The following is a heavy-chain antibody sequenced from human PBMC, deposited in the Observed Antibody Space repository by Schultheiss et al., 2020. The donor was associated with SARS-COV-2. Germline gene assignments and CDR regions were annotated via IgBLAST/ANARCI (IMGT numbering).Heavy chain of an antibody. J-gene: IGHJ6*02. CDR1: GFTFSSYE. D-gene: IGHD2-2*01. Sequence: GGSLRLSCAASGFTFSSYEMNWVRQAPGKGLEWVSYISSSGSTIYYADSVKGRFTISRDNSKNTLYLQMNSLRAEDTAVYYCAAPSPQLLTYYYYYGMDVWGQGTTVTVSS. CDR2: ISSSGSTI. CDR3: AAPSPQLLTYYYYYGMDV. V-gene: IGHV3-48*03.